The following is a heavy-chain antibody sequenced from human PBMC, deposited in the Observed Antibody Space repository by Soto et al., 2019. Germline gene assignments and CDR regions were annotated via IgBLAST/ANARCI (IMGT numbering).Heavy chain of an antibody. V-gene: IGHV3-23*01. J-gene: IGHJ4*02. CDR1: GFTFSNYA. CDR2: ISASGSSK. D-gene: IGHD6-19*01. CDR3: AKDLNRIPVAGSYAF. Sequence: GGSLRLSCAASGFTFSNYAMTWVRQAPGKGLEWVSSISASGSSKYSADSVKGRFTISRDNSKNTLFLEMNSLRAEDTALYYCAKDLNRIPVAGSYAFWGQGTLVTVSS.